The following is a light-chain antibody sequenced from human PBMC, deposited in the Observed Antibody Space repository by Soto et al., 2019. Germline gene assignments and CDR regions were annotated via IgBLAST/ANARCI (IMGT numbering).Light chain of an antibody. CDR2: EVS. V-gene: IGLV2-14*01. Sequence: QSALTQPASVSGSPGQSITISCTGTSSDVGGYNYVSWYQQHPGKVPKLMIYEVSNRPSGVSNRFSGSKSGNTAFLIISGLQAEDDADYYCSSYTSSSTLYVFGTGTKVTVL. CDR1: SSDVGGYNY. J-gene: IGLJ1*01. CDR3: SSYTSSSTLYV.